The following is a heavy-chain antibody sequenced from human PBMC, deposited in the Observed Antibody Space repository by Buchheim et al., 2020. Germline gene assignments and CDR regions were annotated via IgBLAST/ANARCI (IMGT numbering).Heavy chain of an antibody. D-gene: IGHD1-1*01. V-gene: IGHV4-4*07. J-gene: IGHJ4*01. Sequence: QVELQESGPKLVKPSDTLSLACTVSGGSISSHYWSWIRQPAGKGLEWIGRIFASGNTNYNASFRSRITMSVETAKNQFSLKLSSVTAADTAVYYCARAAGNNNWNFDYWGQGIL. CDR1: GGSISSHY. CDR2: IFASGNT. CDR3: ARAAGNNNWNFDY.